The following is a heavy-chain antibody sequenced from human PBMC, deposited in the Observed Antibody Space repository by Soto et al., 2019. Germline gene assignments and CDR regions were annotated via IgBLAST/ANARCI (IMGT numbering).Heavy chain of an antibody. J-gene: IGHJ4*02. CDR2: SNHLETN. Sequence: PSETLSLTCTVSGASIALGGYSWSWIRQTPGKGWEWIGYSNHLETNFYKRSFESRLTMSIDRAKNQYSGKRHSMSAGDRAVYFCARGGGSDSFDYWGQGILVTVSS. D-gene: IGHD1-26*01. CDR1: GASIALGGYS. CDR3: ARGGGSDSFDY. V-gene: IGHV4-30-2*01.